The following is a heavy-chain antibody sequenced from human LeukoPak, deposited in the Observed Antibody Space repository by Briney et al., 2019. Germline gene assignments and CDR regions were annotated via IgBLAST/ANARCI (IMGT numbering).Heavy chain of an antibody. D-gene: IGHD6-19*01. CDR3: ARDRPGIAVAGDALDI. V-gene: IGHV4-59*01. Sequence: PSETLSLTCSVSGGSISSYYWSWIRQPPGKGLEWIGYLYNRGSTNYNPSLKSRVTISVDTSKNQFSLKLRSVTAADTAVYYCARDRPGIAVAGDALDIWGQGTMVTVSS. CDR1: GGSISSYY. CDR2: LYNRGST. J-gene: IGHJ3*02.